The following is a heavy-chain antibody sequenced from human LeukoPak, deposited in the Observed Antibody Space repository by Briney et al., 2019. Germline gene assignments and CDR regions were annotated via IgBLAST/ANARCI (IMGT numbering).Heavy chain of an antibody. J-gene: IGHJ4*02. CDR3: AGSGSYYFDY. D-gene: IGHD1-26*01. CDR2: ISSSGSTI. CDR1: GFTFSSYE. V-gene: IGHV3-48*03. Sequence: HPGGSLRLSCAASGFTFSSYEMNWVRQAPGKGLEWVSYISSSGSTIYYADSVKGRFTISRDNSKNTLYLQMNSLRAEDTAVYYCAGSGSYYFDYWGQGTLVTVSS.